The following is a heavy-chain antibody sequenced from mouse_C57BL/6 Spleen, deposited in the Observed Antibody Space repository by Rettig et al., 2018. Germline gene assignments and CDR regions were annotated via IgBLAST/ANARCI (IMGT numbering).Heavy chain of an antibody. CDR1: GYTFTTYG. V-gene: IGHV9-3*01. J-gene: IGHJ4*01. D-gene: IGHD2-4*01. CDR2: INTYSGVP. CDR3: ARDDYDPYYAMDY. Sequence: QIQLVQSGPELKKPGETVKISCKASGYTFTTYGMSWVKQAPGKGLKWMGWINTYSGVPTYADDFKGRFAFSLETSASTAYLQINNLKNEDTATYFCARDDYDPYYAMDYWGQGTSVTVSS.